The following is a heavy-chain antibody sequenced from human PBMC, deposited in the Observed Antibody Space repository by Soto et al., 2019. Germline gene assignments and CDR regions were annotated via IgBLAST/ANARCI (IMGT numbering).Heavy chain of an antibody. Sequence: QVQLVESGGGVVQPGRSLRLSCAASGFTFSSYGMHWVRQAPGKGLEWVAVISYDGSNKYYADSVKGRFTISRDNSKNTLYLQMNSLRAEDTAVYYCAKDRAMVRVYYFDYWGQGTLVTVSS. CDR1: GFTFSSYG. D-gene: IGHD3-10*01. V-gene: IGHV3-30*18. J-gene: IGHJ4*02. CDR3: AKDRAMVRVYYFDY. CDR2: ISYDGSNK.